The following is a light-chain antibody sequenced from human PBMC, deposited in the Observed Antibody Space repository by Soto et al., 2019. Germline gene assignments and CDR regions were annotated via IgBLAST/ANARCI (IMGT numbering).Light chain of an antibody. CDR1: QNVNNY. CDR2: VAS. V-gene: IGKV1-39*01. J-gene: IGKJ1*01. Sequence: DIHMTQSPSSLSTSLGDRVTSTCRTSQNVNNYLNWYQQKPGKAPKLLIYVASSLQSGVPSRFSGSGSGTDFTLTISSLQPEDFATYYCQQTYSTPITFGQGTKVDIK. CDR3: QQTYSTPIT.